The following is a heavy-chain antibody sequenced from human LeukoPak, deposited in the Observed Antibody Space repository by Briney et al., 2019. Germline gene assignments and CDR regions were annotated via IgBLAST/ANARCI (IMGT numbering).Heavy chain of an antibody. Sequence: TSETLCLTCAVSGGTITTTNWWSWVRQPPGKGLEWIGEVHLNGATNYNPSLESRFSMSIDKSNNHLSLEVTSVTAADTAMYYCTRESEAYSPFGFWGQGTLVTVSS. CDR1: GGTITTTNW. CDR3: TRESEAYSPFGF. V-gene: IGHV4-4*02. D-gene: IGHD2-15*01. J-gene: IGHJ4*02. CDR2: VHLNGAT.